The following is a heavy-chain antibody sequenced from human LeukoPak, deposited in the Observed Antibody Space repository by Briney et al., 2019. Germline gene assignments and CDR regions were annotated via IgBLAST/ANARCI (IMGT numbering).Heavy chain of an antibody. CDR1: GFTFSSYA. Sequence: GGSLRLSWAASGFTFSSYAMHWVRQAPGKGLEWVAVISYDGSNKYYADSVKGRFTISRDNSKNTLYLQMNSLRAEDTAVYYCARGVVVTANPADAFDIWGQGTMVTVSS. V-gene: IGHV3-30-3*01. J-gene: IGHJ3*02. D-gene: IGHD2-21*02. CDR3: ARGVVVTANPADAFDI. CDR2: ISYDGSNK.